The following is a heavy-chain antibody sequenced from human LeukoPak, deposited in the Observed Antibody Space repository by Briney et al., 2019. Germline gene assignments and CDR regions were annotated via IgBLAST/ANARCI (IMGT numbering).Heavy chain of an antibody. Sequence: GGSLRLSCVASGLTISNYWMIWVRQAPGKGLEWVANIKPDGSDMYYVDSVKGRFTISRDNSKNSLSLQMNSLRVEDTALYYCSGSSGYWGQGTLVTVSS. CDR1: GLTISNYW. V-gene: IGHV3-7*04. J-gene: IGHJ4*02. CDR3: SGSSGY. CDR2: IKPDGSDM.